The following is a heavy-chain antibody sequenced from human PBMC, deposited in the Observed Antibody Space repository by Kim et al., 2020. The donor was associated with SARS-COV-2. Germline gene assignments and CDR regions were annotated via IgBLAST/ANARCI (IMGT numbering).Heavy chain of an antibody. CDR3: ASHSRYYYDSSGYYYPGRTWFYY. Sequence: GGSLRLSCAASGFTFSDYYMSWIRQAPGKGLEWVSYISSSSSYTNYADSVKGRFTISSDNAKNSLYLQMNSLRAEDTAVYYCASHSRYYYDSSGYYYPGRTWFYYWGQGTLVTVSS. D-gene: IGHD3-22*01. CDR2: ISSSSSYT. J-gene: IGHJ4*02. CDR1: GFTFSDYY. V-gene: IGHV3-11*06.